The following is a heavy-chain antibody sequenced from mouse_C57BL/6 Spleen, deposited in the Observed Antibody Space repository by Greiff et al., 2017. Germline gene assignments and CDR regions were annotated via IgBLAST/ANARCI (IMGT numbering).Heavy chain of an antibody. V-gene: IGHV2-5*01. CDR2: IWRGGST. Sequence: QVQLQQSGPGLVQPSQSLSITCTVSGFSLTSYGVHWVRQSPGKGLEWLGVIWRGGSTDYTAAFMSRLSITKDNSKSKVFFKMNSLQADDTAIYYGAKKSLYYGNYDYAMDYWGQGTSVTVSS. CDR3: AKKSLYYGNYDYAMDY. J-gene: IGHJ4*01. CDR1: GFSLTSYG. D-gene: IGHD2-1*01.